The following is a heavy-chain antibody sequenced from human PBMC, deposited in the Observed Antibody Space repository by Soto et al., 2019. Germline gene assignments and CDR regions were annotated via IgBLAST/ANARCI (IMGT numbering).Heavy chain of an antibody. Sequence: QVQLQESGPGLVKPSQTLSLTCTVSGGSITSGHYYWIWIRQHPGKGLEWVAYIYYSGSTYYHPSLTGRVTISDDTSKNQFSLRLNSATAADTAVYYCAGWAIGGDFDIGGQGTRVTVSS. V-gene: IGHV4-31*03. CDR3: AGWAIGGDFDI. CDR2: IYYSGST. J-gene: IGHJ3*02. D-gene: IGHD2-21*01. CDR1: GGSITSGHYY.